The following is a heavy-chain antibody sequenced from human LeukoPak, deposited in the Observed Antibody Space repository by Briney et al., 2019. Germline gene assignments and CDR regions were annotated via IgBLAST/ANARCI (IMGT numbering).Heavy chain of an antibody. D-gene: IGHD3-16*01. V-gene: IGHV4-61*02. Sequence: SETLSLTCTVSGGSIRSGSYYWSWIRRPAGKGLEWIGRIYTSGSTNYNPSLKSRVTISVDTSKNQFSLKLSSVTAADTAVYYCARETSQKGAHYMDVWGKGTTVTISS. CDR3: ARETSQKGAHYMDV. CDR1: GGSIRSGSYY. J-gene: IGHJ6*03. CDR2: IYTSGST.